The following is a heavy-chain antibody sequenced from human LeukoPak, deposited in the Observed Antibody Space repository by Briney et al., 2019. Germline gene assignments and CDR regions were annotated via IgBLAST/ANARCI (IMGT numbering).Heavy chain of an antibody. J-gene: IGHJ4*02. Sequence: SETLSLTCTVSRGSISSYFWSWIRQPPGKGLEWIGYIYYSGSTNYNPSLKSRVTISVDTSKNQFSLKLSSVTAADTAVYYCARASSGWRPIDYWGQGTLVTVSS. CDR3: ARASSGWRPIDY. CDR1: RGSISSYF. CDR2: IYYSGST. D-gene: IGHD6-19*01. V-gene: IGHV4-59*01.